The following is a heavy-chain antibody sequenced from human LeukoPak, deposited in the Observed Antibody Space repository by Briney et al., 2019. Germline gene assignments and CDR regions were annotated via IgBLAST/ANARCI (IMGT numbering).Heavy chain of an antibody. D-gene: IGHD1-26*01. V-gene: IGHV5-51*01. CDR1: GYSFTTYW. CDR2: IYPADSTA. J-gene: IGHJ4*02. Sequence: GESLKISCKASGYSFTTYWIGWVRQVPGKGLEWVGIIYPADSTAKYSPSFQGQVTISVDKSISTAYLQWSSLKASDTAMYYCARRGASGSYFGDWGQGTLVTVSS. CDR3: ARRGASGSYFGD.